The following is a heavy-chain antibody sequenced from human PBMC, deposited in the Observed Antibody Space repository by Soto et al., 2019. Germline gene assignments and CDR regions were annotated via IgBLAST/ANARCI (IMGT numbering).Heavy chain of an antibody. V-gene: IGHV3-48*02. CDR3: ARGTETSARCPDY. D-gene: IGHD4-17*01. J-gene: IGHJ4*02. Sequence: EVQLWESEGGWLRPGGSWRLSCVVTGLPFSTYSRNWFGQAPGKVLEWVSHISISSTTIYYAASVKGRFTSYRDNAKNSLYLQMNSLRDEDTAVYYCARGTETSARCPDYWGQGTLVTVSS. CDR1: GLPFSTYS. CDR2: ISISSTTI.